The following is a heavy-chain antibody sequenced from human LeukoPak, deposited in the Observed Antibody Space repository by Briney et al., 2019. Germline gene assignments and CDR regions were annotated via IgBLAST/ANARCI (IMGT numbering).Heavy chain of an antibody. CDR2: ISYDGSNK. D-gene: IGHD1-1*01. J-gene: IGHJ6*02. Sequence: GRSLRLSCAASGFTFSSYAMHWVRQAPGKGLEWVAVISYDGSNKYYADSVKGRFTISRDNSKNTLYLQMNSLRAEDTAVYYCARDQPERRDGIYYYYYYGMDVWGQGTTVTVSS. CDR1: GFTFSSYA. V-gene: IGHV3-30-3*01. CDR3: ARDQPERRDGIYYYYYYGMDV.